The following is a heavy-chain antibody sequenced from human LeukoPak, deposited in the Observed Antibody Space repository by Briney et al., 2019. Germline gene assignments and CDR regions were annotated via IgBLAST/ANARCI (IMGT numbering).Heavy chain of an antibody. V-gene: IGHV4-4*08. CDR3: AAVVGYSGYDTFAY. CDR2: IYSAGYT. J-gene: IGHJ4*02. Sequence: SETLSLTCTVSGVSITTYYWTWIRQTPGKGLEWIGYIYSAGYTDHNPSFRGRVTISVDTSKSQFSLRLTSVTAADTAVYYCAAVVGYSGYDTFAYWGQGAPVIVSS. D-gene: IGHD5-12*01. CDR1: GVSITTYY.